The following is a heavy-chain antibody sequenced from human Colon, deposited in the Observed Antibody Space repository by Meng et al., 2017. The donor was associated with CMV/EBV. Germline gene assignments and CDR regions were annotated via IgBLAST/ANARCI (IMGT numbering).Heavy chain of an antibody. CDR3: ARASNSSFDP. D-gene: IGHD4-11*01. Sequence: SCAASGFTFSSYTIHWVRQAPGKGLEWVAIISHDGTKKYYAESVKGRFTISRDNSQNTVTVQMNSLRGDDTAIYYCARASNSSFDPWGQGTLVTVSS. J-gene: IGHJ5*02. CDR1: GFTFSSYT. V-gene: IGHV3-30*04. CDR2: ISHDGTKK.